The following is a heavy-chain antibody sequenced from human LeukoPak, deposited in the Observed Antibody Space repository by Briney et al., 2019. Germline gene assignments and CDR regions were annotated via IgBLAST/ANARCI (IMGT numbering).Heavy chain of an antibody. CDR1: GDSINAYY. CDR3: ARHVGGYNGETFVGDWYFDL. D-gene: IGHD5-18*01. Sequence: PSQTLSLTCTVTGDSINAYYWSWVWQPPGMGLEWIGYFYSTGSSNYNPSLKSRVTMSKDTSKNQFSLKLTSVSAADTAIYYCARHVGGYNGETFVGDWYFDLWGRGTLVAVSS. CDR2: FYSTGSS. V-gene: IGHV4-59*08. J-gene: IGHJ2*01.